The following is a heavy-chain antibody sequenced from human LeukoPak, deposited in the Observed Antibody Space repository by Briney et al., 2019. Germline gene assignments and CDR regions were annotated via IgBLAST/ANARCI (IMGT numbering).Heavy chain of an antibody. Sequence: GGSLRLSCAASGFTFSSYWMSWVRQAPGKGLEWVANIKQDGSEKYYVDSVKGRFTISRDNAKNSLYLQMNSLRAEDTAVYYCASFYGSGSYYPYFDYGAREPWSPSPQ. D-gene: IGHD3-10*01. CDR1: GFTFSSYW. J-gene: IGHJ4*02. CDR2: IKQDGSEK. V-gene: IGHV3-7*03. CDR3: ASFYGSGSYYPYFDY.